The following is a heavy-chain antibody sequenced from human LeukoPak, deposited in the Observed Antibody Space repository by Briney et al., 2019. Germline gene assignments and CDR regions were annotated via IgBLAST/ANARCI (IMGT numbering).Heavy chain of an antibody. Sequence: ASVKASCKASGYTFTSYYMHWVRQAPGQGLEWMGIINPSGGSTSYAQKFQGRVTMTRDTSTSTVYMELSSLRSEDTAVYYCARPRDGYTVVQTAEYFQHWGQGTLVTVSS. J-gene: IGHJ1*01. CDR1: GYTFTSYY. D-gene: IGHD5-24*01. V-gene: IGHV1-46*01. CDR2: INPSGGST. CDR3: ARPRDGYTVVQTAEYFQH.